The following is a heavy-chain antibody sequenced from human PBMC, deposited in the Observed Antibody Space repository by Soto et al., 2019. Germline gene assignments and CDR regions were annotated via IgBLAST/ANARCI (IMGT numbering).Heavy chain of an antibody. D-gene: IGHD6-19*01. V-gene: IGHV3-74*01. CDR3: ARVVPEPKSSGWYGGGFRYYYYGMDV. Sequence: GGSLRLSCAASGFTFSSYWMHWVRQAPGKGLVWVSRINSDGSSTSYADSVKGRFTISRDNAKNTLYLQMNSLRAEDTAVYYCARVVPEPKSSGWYGGGFRYYYYGMDVWGQGTTVTVSS. J-gene: IGHJ6*02. CDR2: INSDGSST. CDR1: GFTFSSYW.